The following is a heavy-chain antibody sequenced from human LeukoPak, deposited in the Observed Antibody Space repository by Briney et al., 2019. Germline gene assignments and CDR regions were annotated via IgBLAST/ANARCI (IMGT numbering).Heavy chain of an antibody. Sequence: SETLSLTCTVAGGSISSYYWSWIRQPAGKGLEWIGRIYTSGRTNYNPSLKSRVTMSVDTSKNQFSLKLSSVTAADTAVYYCARSSGYYYPYDAFDIWGQGTTVTVSS. V-gene: IGHV4-4*07. CDR3: ARSSGYYYPYDAFDI. D-gene: IGHD3-22*01. J-gene: IGHJ3*02. CDR2: IYTSGRT. CDR1: GGSISSYY.